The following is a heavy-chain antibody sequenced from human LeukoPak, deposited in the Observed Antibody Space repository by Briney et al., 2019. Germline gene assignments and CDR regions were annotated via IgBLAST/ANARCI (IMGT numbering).Heavy chain of an antibody. CDR2: IYYSGST. J-gene: IGHJ4*02. CDR3: ARTFWGKYIDY. D-gene: IGHD3-16*01. CDR1: GGSISSYY. V-gene: IGHV4-59*01. Sequence: PSETLSLTCTVSGGSISSYYWSWIRQPPGKGLEWIGFIYYSGSTNYNPSLKSRVTISVHTSKNQFSLKLSSVTAADTAVYYCARTFWGKYIDYWGQGTLVTVTS.